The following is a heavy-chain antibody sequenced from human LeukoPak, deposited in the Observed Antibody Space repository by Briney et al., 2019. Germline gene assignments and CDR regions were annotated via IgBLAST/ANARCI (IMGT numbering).Heavy chain of an antibody. V-gene: IGHV4-30-4*01. CDR2: IYYSGSPGGSP. Sequence: SETLSLTCTVSGASIRSGDYYWSWIRQSPGKGLEWMGYIYYSGSPGGSPTYTPSLKGRVTMSLDTSKNQFSLKLSSVTAADTAVHYCASSGWPDAFDIWGQGIMVTVSS. J-gene: IGHJ3*02. CDR3: ASSGWPDAFDI. CDR1: GASIRSGDYY. D-gene: IGHD6-19*01.